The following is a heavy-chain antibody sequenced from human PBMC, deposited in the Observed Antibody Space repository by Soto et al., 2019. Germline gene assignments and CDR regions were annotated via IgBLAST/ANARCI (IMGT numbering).Heavy chain of an antibody. Sequence: EVQLVESGGGLVKPGGSLRLSCAASGFAFSNAWINWVRQAPGKGLEWVGRIKSKGHGGTTDFAAPVRGRFAISRDDSRNLVYMQMNSLNTEDTAVYYCTRDSYTSVIVVRFDYWGHGTLVTVSS. CDR3: TRDSYTSVIVVRFDY. CDR2: IKSKGHGGTT. CDR1: GFAFSNAW. V-gene: IGHV3-15*07. D-gene: IGHD3-22*01. J-gene: IGHJ4*01.